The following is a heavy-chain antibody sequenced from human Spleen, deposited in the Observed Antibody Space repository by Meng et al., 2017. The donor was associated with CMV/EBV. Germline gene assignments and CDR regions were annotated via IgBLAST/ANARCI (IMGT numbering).Heavy chain of an antibody. J-gene: IGHJ6*02. Sequence: KVSCKGSGYRFASYWIGWVRQMHGKGLEWMAIIYPHDSDIRYSPSFQGQVTISADKSINTAYLQWSSLKASDTAMYYCTRCDFWSGYYYYGMDVWGPGTTVTVSS. D-gene: IGHD3-3*01. CDR2: IYPHDSDI. V-gene: IGHV5-51*01. CDR1: GYRFASYW. CDR3: TRCDFWSGYYYYGMDV.